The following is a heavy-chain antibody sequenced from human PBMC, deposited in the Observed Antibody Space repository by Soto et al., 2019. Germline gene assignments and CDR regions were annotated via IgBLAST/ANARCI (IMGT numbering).Heavy chain of an antibody. D-gene: IGHD2-2*01. CDR2: MNPNSGNT. Sequence: GASVKVSCKASGYTFTSYDINWVRQATGQGLEWMGWMNPNSGNTGYAQKFQGRVTMTRNASISTAYMELSSLRSEDTAVYYCARDHLNQLLSFPYYYYYYYMDVWGKGTTVTVSS. CDR1: GYTFTSYD. J-gene: IGHJ6*03. V-gene: IGHV1-8*01. CDR3: ARDHLNQLLSFPYYYYYYYMDV.